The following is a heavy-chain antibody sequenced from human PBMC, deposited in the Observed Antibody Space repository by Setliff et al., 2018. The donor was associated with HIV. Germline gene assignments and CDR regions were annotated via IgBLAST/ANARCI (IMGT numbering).Heavy chain of an antibody. D-gene: IGHD6-19*01. V-gene: IGHV4-4*07. J-gene: IGHJ4*02. Sequence: LETLSLTCTVSGGSISGDFWTWIRQPAGEGLEWIGRTHASGTTQCEPSLKNRCSMSIDTSKNQFSLKLSSVTAADTAVYYCARETIRSGHPSEAGLDFWGQGALVTVSS. CDR3: ARETIRSGHPSEAGLDF. CDR1: GGSISGDF. CDR2: THASGTT.